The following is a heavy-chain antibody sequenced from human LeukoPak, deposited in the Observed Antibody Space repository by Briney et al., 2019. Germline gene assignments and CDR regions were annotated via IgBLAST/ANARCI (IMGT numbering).Heavy chain of an antibody. J-gene: IGHJ4*02. CDR2: IRPSDGST. Sequence: GASVKVSCKASGYTFTTFYVHWVRQAPGQGLEWMGMIRPSDGSTRYAEKFRGRVTMTRDTSTSTVYMEVSRLRSEDTAVYYCASTGPTVQYFDYWGQGALVTVSS. CDR1: GYTFTTFY. CDR3: ASTGPTVQYFDY. D-gene: IGHD4-11*01. V-gene: IGHV1-46*01.